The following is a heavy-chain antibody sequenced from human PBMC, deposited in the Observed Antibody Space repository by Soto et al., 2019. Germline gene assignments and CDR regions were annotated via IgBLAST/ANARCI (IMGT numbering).Heavy chain of an antibody. CDR2: ISSSSSYI. V-gene: IGHV3-21*01. J-gene: IGHJ6*03. D-gene: IGHD2-15*01. CDR1: GFTFSSYS. CDR3: ARDGPVCFGYCSDPAYYMDV. Sequence: GGSLRLSCAASGFTFSSYSMNWVRQAPGKGLEWVSSISSSSSYIYYADSVKGRFTISRDNAKNSLYLQMNSLRAEDTAVYYCARDGPVCFGYCSDPAYYMDVWGKGTTVTVSS.